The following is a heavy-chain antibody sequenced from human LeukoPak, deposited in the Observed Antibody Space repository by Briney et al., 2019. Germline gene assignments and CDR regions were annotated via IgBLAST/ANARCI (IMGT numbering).Heavy chain of an antibody. J-gene: IGHJ4*02. V-gene: IGHV3-64*01. CDR3: ARDSYYDSSGYPDY. Sequence: GGSLRLSCAASGFTFSSYAMHWVRQAPGKGLEYVSAISSNGGSTYYANSVKGRFTISRDNSKNTPYLQMGSLRAEDMAVYYCARDSYYDSSGYPDYWGQGTLVTVSS. CDR2: ISSNGGST. CDR1: GFTFSSYA. D-gene: IGHD3-22*01.